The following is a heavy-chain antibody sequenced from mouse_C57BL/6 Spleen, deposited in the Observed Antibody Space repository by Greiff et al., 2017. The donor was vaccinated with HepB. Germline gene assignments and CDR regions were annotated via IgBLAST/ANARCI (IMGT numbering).Heavy chain of an antibody. J-gene: IGHJ4*01. CDR3: ARSEGVYYGNYAMDY. D-gene: IGHD2-1*01. V-gene: IGHV14-2*01. Sequence: EVKLQESGAELVKPGASVKLSCTASGFNIKDYYMHWVKQRTEQGLEWIGRIDPEDGETKYAPKFQGKATITADTSSNTAYLQLSSLTSEDTAVYYCARSEGVYYGNYAMDYWGQGTSVTVSS. CDR2: IDPEDGET. CDR1: GFNIKDYY.